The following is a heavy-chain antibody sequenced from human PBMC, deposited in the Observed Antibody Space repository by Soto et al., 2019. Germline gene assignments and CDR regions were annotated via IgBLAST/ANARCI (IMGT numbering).Heavy chain of an antibody. CDR1: GFTFSSYA. J-gene: IGHJ4*02. V-gene: IGHV3-33*05. D-gene: IGHD3-3*01. Sequence: QVQLVESGGGVVQPGRSLRLSWAASGFTFSSYAMHWVRQAPGKGLEWVAVISYDGTNKYYGDSVKGRFTISRDNSTNTLYLQMNSLRAEDTAVYYCARAIAIFAVVTRPDYWGQGTLVTVSS. CDR2: ISYDGTNK. CDR3: ARAIAIFAVVTRPDY.